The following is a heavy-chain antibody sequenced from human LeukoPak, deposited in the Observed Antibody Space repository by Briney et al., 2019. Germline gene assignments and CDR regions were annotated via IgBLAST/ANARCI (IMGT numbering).Heavy chain of an antibody. J-gene: IGHJ4*02. CDR3: ARAPQYSSGPFDY. D-gene: IGHD6-19*01. CDR1: GSSISSGGYY. V-gene: IGHV4-39*01. CDR2: IYYSGST. Sequence: PSETLSLTCTVSGSSISSGGYYWGWIRQPPGKGLEWIGSIYYSGSTYYNPSLKSRVTISVDTSKNQFSLKLSSVAAADTAVYYCARAPQYSSGPFDYWGQGTLVTVSS.